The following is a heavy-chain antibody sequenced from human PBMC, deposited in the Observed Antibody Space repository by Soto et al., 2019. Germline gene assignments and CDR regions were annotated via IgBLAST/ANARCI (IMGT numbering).Heavy chain of an antibody. Sequence: QVQLVQSGAEVKKPGASVKVSCKASGYTFTGYYMHWVRQAPGQGLEWMGWINPNSGGTNYAQKLQGWVTMTRDTSISTAYMELSRLRSDDTAVYYCARADYGDYVANFQHWGQGTLVTVSS. V-gene: IGHV1-2*04. CDR1: GYTFTGYY. D-gene: IGHD4-17*01. CDR3: ARADYGDYVANFQH. CDR2: INPNSGGT. J-gene: IGHJ1*01.